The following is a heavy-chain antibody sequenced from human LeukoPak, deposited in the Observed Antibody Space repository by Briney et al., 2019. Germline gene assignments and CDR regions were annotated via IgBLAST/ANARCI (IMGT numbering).Heavy chain of an antibody. D-gene: IGHD6-19*01. V-gene: IGHV3-23*01. CDR1: GFTYSDYY. CDR3: ARGSYSSGCFTFDY. Sequence: GGSLRLSCAASGFTYSDYYLSWIRQAPGKGPEWVSAISGSGGSTYYADSVKGRFTISRDNSKNTLYLQMNSLRAEDTAVYYCARGSYSSGCFTFDYWGQGTLVTVST. CDR2: ISGSGGST. J-gene: IGHJ4*02.